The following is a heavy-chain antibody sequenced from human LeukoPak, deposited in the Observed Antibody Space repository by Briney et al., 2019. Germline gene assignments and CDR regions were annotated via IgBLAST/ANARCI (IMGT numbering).Heavy chain of an antibody. Sequence: PSQTLSLTCTVSGGSISSGSYYWSWIRQPAGKGVEWIGRIYTSGSTNYNPSLKSRVTISVDTSKNQFSLKLSSVTAADTAVYYCARVLTTVVDAFDIWGQGTMVTVSS. CDR1: GGSISSGSYY. CDR2: IYTSGST. D-gene: IGHD4-23*01. J-gene: IGHJ3*02. V-gene: IGHV4-61*02. CDR3: ARVLTTVVDAFDI.